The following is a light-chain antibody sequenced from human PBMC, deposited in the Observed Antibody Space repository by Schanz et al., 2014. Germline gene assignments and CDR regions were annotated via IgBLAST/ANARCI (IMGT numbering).Light chain of an antibody. CDR2: EGS. J-gene: IGLJ3*02. V-gene: IGLV2-8*01. CDR3: SSYSGNKMVM. CDR1: SSDVGGYNY. Sequence: QSVLTQPPSVSGAPGQRVTISCTGTSSDVGGYNYVSWYQQHPGKAPKFMIYEGSKRPSGVPDRFSGSKSDNTASLTVSGLQAEDEALYYCSSYSGNKMVMFGGGTKLTVL.